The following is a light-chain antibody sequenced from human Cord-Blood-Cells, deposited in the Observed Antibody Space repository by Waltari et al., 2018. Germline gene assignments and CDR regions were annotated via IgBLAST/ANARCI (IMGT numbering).Light chain of an antibody. CDR1: QGISIY. Sequence: DIKMTQSRSFLSASVGDRVTITCRASQGISIYLAWYQQKPGKVPKLLIYAASTLESGFPSRFTESGSGTDSPLTISSLQPEVVATYYGKKYNIAPLPFVEGTKVGFK. J-gene: IGKJ1*01. CDR2: AAS. CDR3: KKYNIAPLP. V-gene: IGKV1-27*01.